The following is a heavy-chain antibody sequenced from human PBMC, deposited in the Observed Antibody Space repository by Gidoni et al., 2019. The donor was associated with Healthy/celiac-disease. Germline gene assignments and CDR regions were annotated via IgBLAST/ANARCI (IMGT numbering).Heavy chain of an antibody. V-gene: IGHV4-39*01. CDR3: ARHWDMTTVTRGAFDI. CDR2: IYYSGST. Sequence: QLQLQESGPGLVKPSETLSLTCTVSAGSISSSSYYWGWIRQPPGKGLEWIGSIYYSGSTYYNPSLKSRVTISVDTSKNQFSLKLSSVTAADTAVYYCARHWDMTTVTRGAFDIWGQGTMVTVSS. J-gene: IGHJ3*02. D-gene: IGHD4-17*01. CDR1: AGSISSSSYY.